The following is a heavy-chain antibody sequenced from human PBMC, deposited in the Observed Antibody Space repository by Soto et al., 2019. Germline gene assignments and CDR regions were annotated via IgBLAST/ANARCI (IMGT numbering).Heavy chain of an antibody. Sequence: PGGSLRLSCAASGFTFGTFAMAWVRQRPGDGLEWVSSLSAGGGSTYYNNSVRGRFTNCRDNMNVNLFQQLNNLRAEDAAVDFWANYYRATSSMVRLYYFDLWGRGTLVTVSS. CDR3: ANYYRATSSMVRLYYFDL. V-gene: IGHV3-23*01. J-gene: IGHJ2*01. D-gene: IGHD3-10*01. CDR2: LSAGGGST. CDR1: GFTFGTFA.